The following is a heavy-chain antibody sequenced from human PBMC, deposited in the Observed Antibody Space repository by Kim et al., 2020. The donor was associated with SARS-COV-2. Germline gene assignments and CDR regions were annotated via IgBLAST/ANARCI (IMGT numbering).Heavy chain of an antibody. CDR3: ARDRHAFDI. V-gene: IGHV3-33*01. D-gene: IGHD6-6*01. CDR2: SNN. Sequence: SNNNYPDSVTGRFTISRDNSKNTLYLQMNGLRAEDTAVYYCARDRHAFDIWGQGTMVTVSS. J-gene: IGHJ3*02.